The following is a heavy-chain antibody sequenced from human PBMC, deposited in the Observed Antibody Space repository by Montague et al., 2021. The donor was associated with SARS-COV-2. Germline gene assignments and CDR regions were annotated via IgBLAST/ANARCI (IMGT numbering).Heavy chain of an antibody. CDR1: GGSISSGSCY. V-gene: IGHV4-61*02. D-gene: IGHD5-12*01. Sequence: TLSLTCTVSGGSISSGSCYWSWIRQPAGKGLEWIGRIYTSGTTXYXXXXKSRVTISVDTSKNQSSLKLTSVTAADTAVYYCARAHSGSWAHLDNWGQGSLVTVSS. CDR3: ARAHSGSWAHLDN. J-gene: IGHJ4*02. CDR2: IYTSGTT.